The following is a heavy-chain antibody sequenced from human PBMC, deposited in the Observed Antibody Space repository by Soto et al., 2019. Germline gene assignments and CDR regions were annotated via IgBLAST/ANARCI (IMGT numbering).Heavy chain of an antibody. Sequence: GGALRLSFAASGFTFSIYSMNWVRQAPGKGLEWVSSISSSSSYICYADSVKGRFTISRDNAKNSLYLQMNSLRAEDTAVYYCARFYRQYGSGSYNDYWGQGTLVTVSS. D-gene: IGHD3-10*01. V-gene: IGHV3-21*01. CDR2: ISSSSSYI. CDR3: ARFYRQYGSGSYNDY. J-gene: IGHJ4*02. CDR1: GFTFSIYS.